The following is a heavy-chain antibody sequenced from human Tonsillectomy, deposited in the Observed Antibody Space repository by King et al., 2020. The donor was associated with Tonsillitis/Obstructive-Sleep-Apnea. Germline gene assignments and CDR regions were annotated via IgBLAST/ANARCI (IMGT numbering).Heavy chain of an antibody. CDR1: GFTFNDAW. CDR3: TTVVKGYWYFDL. V-gene: IGHV3-15*01. Sequence: QLVQSGGGLVEPGGSLRLSCAASGFTFNDAWMSWVRQGPGKGLEWVGRSRSKTNGGTTDYAAPVKGRFTISRDDSKNTLFLQMNSLKADDTALYYCTTVVKGYWYFDLWGRGTLVTVSS. CDR2: SRSKTNGGTT. J-gene: IGHJ2*01.